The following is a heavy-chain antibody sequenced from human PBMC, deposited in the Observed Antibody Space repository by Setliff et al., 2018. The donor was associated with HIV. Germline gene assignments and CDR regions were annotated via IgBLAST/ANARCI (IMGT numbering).Heavy chain of an antibody. CDR2: ISVFNGNT. CDR1: GYTFSDYG. D-gene: IGHD2-8*01. Sequence: ASVKVSCKTSGYTFSDYGITWVRQAPGQGLEWMGWISVFNGNTNYAQKFQGRLSMSTASSTSTANMFLRSLRYDDTAVYYCARTPRIMVTLKGEYYYYYMDVWGKGTTVTVSS. CDR3: ARTPRIMVTLKGEYYYYYMDV. J-gene: IGHJ6*03. V-gene: IGHV1-18*01.